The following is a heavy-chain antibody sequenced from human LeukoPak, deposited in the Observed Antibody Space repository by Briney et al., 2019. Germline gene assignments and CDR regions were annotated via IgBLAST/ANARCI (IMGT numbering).Heavy chain of an antibody. D-gene: IGHD3-22*01. CDR2: IWYDGSNK. CDR3: AKEPGWRYYYDSSDEYYFDY. Sequence: PGRSLRLSCAASGFTFSSYGMHWVRQAPGKGLEWVAVIWYDGSNKYYADSVKGRFTISRDNSKNTLYLQMNSLRAEDTAVYYCAKEPGWRYYYDSSDEYYFDYWGQGTLVTVSS. CDR1: GFTFSSYG. J-gene: IGHJ4*02. V-gene: IGHV3-33*06.